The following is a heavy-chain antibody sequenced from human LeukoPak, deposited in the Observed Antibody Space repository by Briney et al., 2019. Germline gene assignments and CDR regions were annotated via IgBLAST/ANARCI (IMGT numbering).Heavy chain of an antibody. CDR1: GDSVSSNSVT. CDR3: ARKFRSRLYYDFWSGPTHHDGGWFDP. J-gene: IGHJ5*02. D-gene: IGHD3-3*01. CDR2: TYYRSTWYN. V-gene: IGHV6-1*01. Sequence: SQTLSLTCAISGDSVSSNSVTWNWIRQSPSRGLEWLGRTYYRSTWYNDYAVSVRGRITVNPDTSKNQFSLHLNSVTPEDTAVYYCARKFRSRLYYDFWSGPTHHDGGWFDPWGQGTLVTVSS.